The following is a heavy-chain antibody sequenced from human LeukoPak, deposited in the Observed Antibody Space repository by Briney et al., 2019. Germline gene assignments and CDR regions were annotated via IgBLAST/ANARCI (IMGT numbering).Heavy chain of an antibody. CDR3: GRDPQEWELPIDY. D-gene: IGHD1-26*01. J-gene: IGHJ4*02. Sequence: GGSLRLSCVASGFTFSSYWMHWVRQAPGKGLVWVSSTNSDGSSISYAGSVKGRFTISRDNAKNTLYLQMNSLRAEDTAVYYCGRDPQEWELPIDYWGQGTLVTVSS. V-gene: IGHV3-74*01. CDR1: GFTFSSYW. CDR2: TNSDGSSI.